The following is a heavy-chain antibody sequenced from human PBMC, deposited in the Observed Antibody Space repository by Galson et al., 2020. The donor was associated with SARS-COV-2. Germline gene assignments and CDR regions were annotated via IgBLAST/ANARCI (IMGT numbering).Heavy chain of an antibody. J-gene: IGHJ6*03. CDR3: ARVGRDGYNFYYYMDV. CDR1: GFTFSSYA. D-gene: IGHD5-12*01. CDR2: ISYDGSNK. V-gene: IGHV3-30*01. Sequence: GGSLRLSCAASGFTFSSYAMHWVRQAPGKGLEWVAVISYDGSNKYYADSVKGRFTISRDNSKNTLYLQMNSLRAEDTAVYYCARVGRDGYNFYYYMDVWGKGTTVTVAS.